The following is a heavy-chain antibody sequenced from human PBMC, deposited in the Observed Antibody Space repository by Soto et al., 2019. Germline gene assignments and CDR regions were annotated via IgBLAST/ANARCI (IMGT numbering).Heavy chain of an antibody. Sequence: SGPTLVKPTQTLTLTCTFSGFSLSTRGVGVGWIRQPPGKALEWLAHIYWDDDQRYSASLKSRLTITKDTSKNQVVLTLTNMDPVDRATYYCAHGTSAFDIWGQGTLVTVSS. V-gene: IGHV2-5*02. CDR2: IYWDDDQ. J-gene: IGHJ3*02. CDR3: AHGTSAFDI. CDR1: GFSLSTRGVG.